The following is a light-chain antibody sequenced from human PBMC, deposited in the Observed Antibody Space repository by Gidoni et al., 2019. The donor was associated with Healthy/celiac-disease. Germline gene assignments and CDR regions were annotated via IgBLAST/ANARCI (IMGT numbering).Light chain of an antibody. CDR2: DAS. CDR3: QQRSNWPSIT. Sequence: EIVLTQSPATLSLSPGERATLSCRASQSVSSYLAWYQQKPAQAPRLLTYDASNRATGIPARFSGSGSGTDFTLTISSLEPEDFAVYYCQQRSNWPSITFGQGTRLEIK. J-gene: IGKJ5*01. CDR1: QSVSSY. V-gene: IGKV3-11*01.